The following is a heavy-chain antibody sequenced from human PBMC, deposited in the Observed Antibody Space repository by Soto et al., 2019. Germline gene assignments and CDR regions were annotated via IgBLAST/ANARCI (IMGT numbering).Heavy chain of an antibody. CDR2: IYTSGST. CDR3: ARLTETEGNWNYPYYFDY. J-gene: IGHJ4*02. V-gene: IGHV4-4*07. D-gene: IGHD1-7*01. CDR1: GGSISSYY. Sequence: PLSLTCTVSGGSISSYYWSWIRQPAGKGLEWIGRIYTSGSTNYNPSLKSRVTMSVDTSKNQFSLKLSSVTAADTAVYYCARLTETEGNWNYPYYFDYWGQGTLVTVSS.